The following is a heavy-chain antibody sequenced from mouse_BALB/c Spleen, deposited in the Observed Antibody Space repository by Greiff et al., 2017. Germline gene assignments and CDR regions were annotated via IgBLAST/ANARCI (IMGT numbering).Heavy chain of an antibody. D-gene: IGHD3-3*01. J-gene: IGHJ4*01. CDR3: ARAVNYAMDY. CDR2: INPSNGRT. Sequence: QVQLQQPGAELVKPGASVKLSCKASGYTFTSYWMHWVKQRPGQGLEWIGEINPSNGRTNYNEKFKSKATLTVDKSSSTAYMQLSSLTSEDSAVYYCARAVNYAMDYWGQGTSVTVSS. CDR1: GYTFTSYW. V-gene: IGHV1S81*02.